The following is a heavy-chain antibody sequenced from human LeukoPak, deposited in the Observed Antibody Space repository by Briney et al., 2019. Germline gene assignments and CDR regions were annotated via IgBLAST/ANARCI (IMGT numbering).Heavy chain of an antibody. Sequence: ASVKVPCKASGYTFTSYDINWVRQATGQGLEWMGWINPNSGGTNYAQKFQGRVTMTGDTSISTAYMELSRLRSDDTAVYYCARDCTNGVCYTDDYWGQGTLVTVSS. D-gene: IGHD2-8*01. CDR1: GYTFTSYD. J-gene: IGHJ4*02. V-gene: IGHV1-2*02. CDR3: ARDCTNGVCYTDDY. CDR2: INPNSGGT.